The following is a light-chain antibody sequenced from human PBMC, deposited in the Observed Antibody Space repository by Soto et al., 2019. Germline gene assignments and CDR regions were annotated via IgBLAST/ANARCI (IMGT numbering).Light chain of an antibody. J-gene: IGKJ4*01. V-gene: IGKV3-20*01. CDR3: QQYYNWPLT. Sequence: EIVLTNSPGTLSLSPGERATISCRASQSVSINYLAWYQQKPGQAPRLLIYGASIRATGIPDRFSGSGSGTDFTLTISGLAPEDFAVYYCQQYYNWPLTFGGGTKVDIK. CDR2: GAS. CDR1: QSVSINY.